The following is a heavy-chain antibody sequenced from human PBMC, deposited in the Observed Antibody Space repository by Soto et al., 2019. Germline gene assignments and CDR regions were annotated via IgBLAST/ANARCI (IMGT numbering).Heavy chain of an antibody. CDR3: AREVDKAMMVWFDP. CDR2: IYYSGST. V-gene: IGHV4-61*01. CDR1: GGSVSSGSYY. Sequence: KASETLSLTCTVSGGSVSSGSYYWSWIRQPPGKGLEWIGYIYYSGSTNYNPSLKSRVTISVDTSKNQFSLKLSSVTAADTAVYYCAREVDKAMMVWFDPWGQGTLVTVSS. D-gene: IGHD5-18*01. J-gene: IGHJ5*02.